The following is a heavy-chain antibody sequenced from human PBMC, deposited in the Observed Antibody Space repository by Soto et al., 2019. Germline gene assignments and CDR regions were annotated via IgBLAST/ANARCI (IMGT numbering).Heavy chain of an antibody. J-gene: IGHJ5*02. CDR2: IKHDGSEV. CDR1: GFTFSSSW. Sequence: EVQLVESGGGLVQPGGFLRLTCTASGFTFSSSWMAWVRQAPGKGLEWVGNIKHDGSEVYYLDSVRGRFTISRDSAWKSLYLQVNSLRAEDTAVYYCAGIQNNWFDPWGQGTLVAVSS. CDR3: AGIQNNWFDP. V-gene: IGHV3-7*01.